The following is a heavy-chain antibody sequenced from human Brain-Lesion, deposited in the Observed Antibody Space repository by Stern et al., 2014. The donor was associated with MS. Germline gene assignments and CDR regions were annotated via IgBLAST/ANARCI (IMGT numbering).Heavy chain of an antibody. Sequence: VQLVESGAEVKKPGASLKVSCKVSGYTLTDLSMHWVRQAPRKGLEWMGGFDPEDGETIYAQKFQGRVTMTEDTSTDTAYMELSSLRSEDTAVYYCATLSPGAGGNYYRRFDYWGQGTLVTVSS. CDR2: FDPEDGET. D-gene: IGHD1-26*01. V-gene: IGHV1-24*01. CDR3: ATLSPGAGGNYYRRFDY. J-gene: IGHJ4*02. CDR1: GYTLTDLS.